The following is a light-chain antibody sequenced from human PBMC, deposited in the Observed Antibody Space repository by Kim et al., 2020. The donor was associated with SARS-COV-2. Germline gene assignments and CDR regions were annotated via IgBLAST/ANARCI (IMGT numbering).Light chain of an antibody. Sequence: QSITISCTGTSSDLGGYNYVSWYQQYPGKAPKLMIYDVSNRPSAVSNRFSGSKSGNTASLTISGLQAEDEADYYCSSYTSSNTLEVFGGGTQLTVL. CDR3: SSYTSSNTLEV. CDR2: DVS. J-gene: IGLJ3*02. V-gene: IGLV2-14*03. CDR1: SSDLGGYNY.